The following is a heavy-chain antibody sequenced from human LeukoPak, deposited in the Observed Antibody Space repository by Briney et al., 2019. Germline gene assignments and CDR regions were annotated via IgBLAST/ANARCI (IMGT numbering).Heavy chain of an antibody. CDR1: GFTVSSNY. V-gene: IGHV3-53*01. J-gene: IGHJ4*02. D-gene: IGHD1-26*01. Sequence: PGGSLRLSCAASGFTVSSNYMSWVRQAPGKGLEWVSVIYSGGSTYYADSVKGRFTISRDNSKNTLYLQMNSLRAEDTAVYYCARGNGGSYPQFDYWGQGTLVTVSS. CDR2: IYSGGST. CDR3: ARGNGGSYPQFDY.